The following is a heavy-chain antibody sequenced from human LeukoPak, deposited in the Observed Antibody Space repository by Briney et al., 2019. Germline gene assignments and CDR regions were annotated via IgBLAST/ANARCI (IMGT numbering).Heavy chain of an antibody. CDR2: ISGSGGST. CDR1: GFTFSSYA. J-gene: IGHJ5*02. CDR3: AKDLSYGSNWFDP. V-gene: IGHV3-23*01. Sequence: QPGGSLRLSCAASGFTFSSYAMSWVRQAPGKGLEWVSAISGSGGSTYYADSVKGRFTISRDDSKSTLYLQINSLRAEDTAVYYCAKDLSYGSNWFDPWGQGTLVTVSS. D-gene: IGHD5-18*01.